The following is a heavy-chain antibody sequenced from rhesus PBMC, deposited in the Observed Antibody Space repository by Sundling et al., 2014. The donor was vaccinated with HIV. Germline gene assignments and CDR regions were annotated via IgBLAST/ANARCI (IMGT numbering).Heavy chain of an antibody. V-gene: IGHV3-103*01. D-gene: IGHD3-3*01. CDR1: GVTFSSYA. Sequence: EVQLVESGGGLAKPGGSLRLSCAASGVTFSSYAMHWVRQAPGKGLEWVSAISSGGSTYYADSVKGRFTISRDNSKNTLSLQMNSLRAEDTAVYYCAKSRIFGLVLNDYGLDSWGQGVVVTVSS. J-gene: IGHJ6*01. CDR2: ISSGGST. CDR3: AKSRIFGLVLNDYGLDS.